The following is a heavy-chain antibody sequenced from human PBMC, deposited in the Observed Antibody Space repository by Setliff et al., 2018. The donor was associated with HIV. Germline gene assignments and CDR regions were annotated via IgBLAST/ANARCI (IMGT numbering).Heavy chain of an antibody. J-gene: IGHJ6*03. CDR1: GYTFTNYG. CDR3: ARGVGYCAGDCYSTYYYDYMDV. CDR2: IVPIFGTT. Sequence: SVKVSCKASGYTFTNYGVSWVRQAPGQGLEWMGGIVPIFGTTKSAQKFQGRVTITADESTSTAYMGLNGLRSEDTAVYYCARGVGYCAGDCYSTYYYDYMDVWGKGTTVTVS. V-gene: IGHV1-69*13. D-gene: IGHD2-21*02.